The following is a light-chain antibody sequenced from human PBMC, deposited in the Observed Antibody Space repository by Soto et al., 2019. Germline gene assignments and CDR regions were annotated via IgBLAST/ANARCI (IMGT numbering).Light chain of an antibody. J-gene: IGKJ3*01. CDR1: QSVNSNY. V-gene: IGKV3-20*01. CDR3: QQYSSSPPEFT. CDR2: GAS. Sequence: EIVLTQSPGTLSVSPGERVTLSCRASQSVNSNYLAWYQQRPGQAPWLLIFGASYRATGIPDRFSGSGSGTDFTLTISRLEPEDLAVYYCQQYSSSPPEFTFGPGTKVDSK.